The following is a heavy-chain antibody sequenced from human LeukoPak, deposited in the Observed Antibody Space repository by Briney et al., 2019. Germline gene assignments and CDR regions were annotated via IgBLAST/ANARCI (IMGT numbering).Heavy chain of an antibody. Sequence: GGSLRLSCAASGFTFSSYAMHWVRQAPGKGLEWVAVVSYDGSNKFYADSVKGRFTISRDNSKNTLYLQMNSLRAEDTAVYYCARSAIPKTLTARRLGFYYMDVWGNGTTVTVSS. J-gene: IGHJ6*03. CDR3: ARSAIPKTLTARRLGFYYMDV. V-gene: IGHV3-30*03. CDR1: GFTFSSYA. CDR2: VSYDGSNK. D-gene: IGHD2-2*02.